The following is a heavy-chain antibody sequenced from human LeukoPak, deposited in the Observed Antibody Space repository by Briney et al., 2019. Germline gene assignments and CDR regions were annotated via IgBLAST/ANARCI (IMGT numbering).Heavy chain of an antibody. J-gene: IGHJ5*02. CDR3: ARTNYDILTGYYCWFDP. CDR2: IDPSDSYT. CDR1: GYSFTSYW. V-gene: IGHV5-10-1*01. Sequence: VESRKISCKGSGYSFTSYWISWVRQMPGKGLEWMGRIDPSDSYTNYSPSFQGHVTISADKSISTAYLQWSSLKASDTAMYYCARTNYDILTGYYCWFDPWGQGTLLPLFS. D-gene: IGHD3-9*01.